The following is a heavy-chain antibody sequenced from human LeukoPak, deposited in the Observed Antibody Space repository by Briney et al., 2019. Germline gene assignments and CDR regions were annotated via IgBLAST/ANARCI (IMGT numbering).Heavy chain of an antibody. CDR1: GVSISSSSYY. CDR3: ARLPSGYASSRTLATFDI. Sequence: ASGTLSLTCTVAGVSISSSSYYWGWIRQPPGKGLEWIGSIYYSGSTYSNPSLKSRVTISVDTSKDQFSLKLSSVTAADTSVYYCARLPSGYASSRTLATFDIWGQGTMVTVSS. V-gene: IGHV4-39*01. D-gene: IGHD6-13*01. J-gene: IGHJ3*02. CDR2: IYYSGST.